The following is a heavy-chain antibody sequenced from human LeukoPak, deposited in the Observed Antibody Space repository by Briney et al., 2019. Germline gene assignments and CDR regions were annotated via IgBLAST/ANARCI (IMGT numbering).Heavy chain of an antibody. CDR2: ISSSSSYM. Sequence: GGSLRLSCAASGFTFSSYSMNWVRQAPGKGLEWVSSISSSSSYMYYADSVKGRFTISRDNAKNSLYLQMNSLRAEDTAVYYCARDGVAAMVSSFDYWGQGTLVTVSS. D-gene: IGHD5-18*01. CDR1: GFTFSSYS. V-gene: IGHV3-21*01. CDR3: ARDGVAAMVSSFDY. J-gene: IGHJ4*02.